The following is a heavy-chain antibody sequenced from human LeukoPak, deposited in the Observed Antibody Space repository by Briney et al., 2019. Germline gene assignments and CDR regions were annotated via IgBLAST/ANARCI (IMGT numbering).Heavy chain of an antibody. CDR1: GGTFSNYA. CDR2: ILPIFGTT. CDR3: ARDGRGGRENWFDP. J-gene: IGHJ5*02. Sequence: SVKVSCKASGGTFSNYAFSWMRQAPGQGLEWMGRILPIFGTTNYAQNFQGRVTITADKYTSTVYMELSSLRSEDTAVYYCARDGRGGRENWFDPWGQGTLVTVSS. V-gene: IGHV1-69*06. D-gene: IGHD2-15*01.